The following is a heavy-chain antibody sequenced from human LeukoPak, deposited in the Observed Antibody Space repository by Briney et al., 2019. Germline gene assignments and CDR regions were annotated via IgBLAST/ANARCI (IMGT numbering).Heavy chain of an antibody. D-gene: IGHD6-6*01. CDR1: GFTFSSYA. V-gene: IGHV3-30-3*01. CDR2: ISYDGSNK. Sequence: SGGSLRLSCAASGFTFSSYAMHWVRQAPGKGLEWVAVISYDGSNKYYADSVKGRFTISRDNSKNTLYLQMNSLRAEDTAVYYCAKRGSSPPASYYYYYYMDVWGKGTTVTVSS. CDR3: AKRGSSPPASYYYYYYMDV. J-gene: IGHJ6*03.